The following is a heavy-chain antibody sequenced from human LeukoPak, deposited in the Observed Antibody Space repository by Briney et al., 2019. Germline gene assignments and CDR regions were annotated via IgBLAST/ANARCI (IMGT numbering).Heavy chain of an antibody. CDR1: GFTVSNNY. V-gene: IGHV3-53*01. CDR3: ARKYYYDSSGSDAFDI. CDR2: MYSGGST. Sequence: GGSLRLSCAASGFTVSNNYMTWVRQAPGKGLEWVSVMYSGGSTYYADSVQGRFTISRDSSKNTLYPQMNSLRAEDTAVYYCARKYYYDSSGSDAFDIWGQGTMVTVSS. D-gene: IGHD3-22*01. J-gene: IGHJ3*02.